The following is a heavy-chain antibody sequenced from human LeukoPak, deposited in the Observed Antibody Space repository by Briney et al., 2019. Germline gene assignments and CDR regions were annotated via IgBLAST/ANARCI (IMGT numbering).Heavy chain of an antibody. J-gene: IGHJ3*02. V-gene: IGHV4-34*01. CDR1: GGSFSGYY. Sequence: PSETLSLTCAVYGGSFSGYYWSWIRQPPGKGLEWIGEINHSGSTNYNPSLKSRVTISVDTSKNQFSLKLSSVTAADTAVYYCARPNIHCSGGSCYPGGAFDIWGQGTMVTVSS. D-gene: IGHD2-15*01. CDR2: INHSGST. CDR3: ARPNIHCSGGSCYPGGAFDI.